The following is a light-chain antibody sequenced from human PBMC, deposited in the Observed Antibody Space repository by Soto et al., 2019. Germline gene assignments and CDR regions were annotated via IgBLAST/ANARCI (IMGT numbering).Light chain of an antibody. CDR2: KAS. J-gene: IGKJ1*01. CDR1: ESIDSW. V-gene: IGKV1-5*03. Sequence: DIQMTQSPSTLSASVGDRVTITCRASESIDSWLAWHQQKPGRAPKLLISKASSLESGVPSRFSGSGFATEFTLTISSLHPDDFATYYCQQYNSYRAFGQGTKVEI. CDR3: QQYNSYRA.